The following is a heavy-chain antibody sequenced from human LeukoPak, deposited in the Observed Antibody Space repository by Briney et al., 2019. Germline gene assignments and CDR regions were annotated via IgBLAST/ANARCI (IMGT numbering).Heavy chain of an antibody. V-gene: IGHV1-24*01. CDR1: GYTLTVLS. Sequence: ASVKVSCKVSGYTLTVLSMHWVRQAPGKGLEWMGGFDPEDGETIYAQKFQGRVTMTEDTSTDTAYMELSSLRSEDTAVYYCATVGVLWFREGYFDYWGQGTLVTVSS. J-gene: IGHJ4*02. CDR3: ATVGVLWFREGYFDY. D-gene: IGHD3-10*01. CDR2: FDPEDGET.